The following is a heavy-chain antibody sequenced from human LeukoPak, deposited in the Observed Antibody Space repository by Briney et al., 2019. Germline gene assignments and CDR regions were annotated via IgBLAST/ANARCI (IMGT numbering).Heavy chain of an antibody. D-gene: IGHD1-1*01. CDR3: ARAWNGGYYFDY. CDR1: GYSISSGYY. Sequence: SETLSLTCAVSGYSISSGYYWGWIRQPPGKGLEWIGSIYYSGSTYYNPSLKSRVTISVDTSKNQFSLKLSSVTAADTAVYYCARAWNGGYYFDYWGQGTLVTVSS. V-gene: IGHV4-38-2*01. J-gene: IGHJ4*02. CDR2: IYYSGST.